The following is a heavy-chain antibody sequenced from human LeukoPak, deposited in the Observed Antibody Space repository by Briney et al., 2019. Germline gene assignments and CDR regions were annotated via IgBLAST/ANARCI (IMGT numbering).Heavy chain of an antibody. CDR1: GYSFTSYW. CDR3: ARSPVPAALEADV. V-gene: IGHV5-51*01. CDR2: IYPGDSDT. J-gene: IGHJ6*04. D-gene: IGHD2-2*01. Sequence: GESLKISCKGSGYSFTSYWIGWVRQLPGKGLEWMGIIYPGDSDTRYSPSFQGQATISADKSISTAYLQWSSLKASDTAIYYCARSPVPAALEADVWGKGTTVTVSS.